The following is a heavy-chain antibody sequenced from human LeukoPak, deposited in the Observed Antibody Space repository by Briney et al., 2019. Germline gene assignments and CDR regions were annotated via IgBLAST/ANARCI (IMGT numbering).Heavy chain of an antibody. V-gene: IGHV3-53*01. CDR1: GFSVSTTY. D-gene: IGHD3-22*01. J-gene: IGHJ4*02. CDR3: TRSGYRHPYHFDS. Sequence: GGSLRLSCAASGFSVSTTYMSWVRQTPEKGLQWASVLYTGGGTDHADSVKGRFTISRDSSKNTLSLQMNNLRAEDTAIYYCTRSGYRHPYHFDSWGQGTLVIVSS. CDR2: LYTGGGT.